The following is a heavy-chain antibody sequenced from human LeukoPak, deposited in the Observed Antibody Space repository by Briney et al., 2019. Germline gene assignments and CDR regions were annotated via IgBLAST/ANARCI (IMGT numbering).Heavy chain of an antibody. Sequence: GGSLRLSCAASGFTFNNAWMSWVRQAPGKGLEWVADIRQDGSDKYYVDSVKGRFIISRDNAKKSVSLHMNNLRVEDTAVYYCVVYKYILSWSAFDFWGRGTMVTVSS. J-gene: IGHJ3*01. CDR2: IRQDGSDK. V-gene: IGHV3-7*01. D-gene: IGHD6-13*01. CDR1: GFTFNNAW. CDR3: VVYKYILSWSAFDF.